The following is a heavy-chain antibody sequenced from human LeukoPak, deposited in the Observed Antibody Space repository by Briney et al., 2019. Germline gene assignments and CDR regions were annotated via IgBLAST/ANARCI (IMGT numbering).Heavy chain of an antibody. CDR2: ISWNSGSI. J-gene: IGHJ4*02. V-gene: IGHV3-9*01. Sequence: HPGRSLRLSCAASGFTFDDYAMHWVRQAPGKGLEWVSGISWNSGSIGYADSVKGRFTISRDNAKNSLYLQMNSLRAEDTALYYCAKGGGGDSSGYYYQREFDYWGQGTLVTVSS. CDR1: GFTFDDYA. CDR3: AKGGGGDSSGYYYQREFDY. D-gene: IGHD3-22*01.